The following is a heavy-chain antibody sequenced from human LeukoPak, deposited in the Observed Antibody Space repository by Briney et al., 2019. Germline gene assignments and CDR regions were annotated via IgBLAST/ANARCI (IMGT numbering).Heavy chain of an antibody. J-gene: IGHJ4*02. V-gene: IGHV7-4-1*02. CDR2: INTNTGNP. CDR3: ARGYDTTGYFSY. D-gene: IGHD1-1*01. Sequence: ASVKVSCKASGYTFTTYPINWVRRAPGQGLEYMGWINTNTGNPTYAQGFTGRFVFSLDTPVSTAYLQISSLKAEDTAFYYCARGYDTTGYFSYWGQGTLVTVSS. CDR1: GYTFTTYP.